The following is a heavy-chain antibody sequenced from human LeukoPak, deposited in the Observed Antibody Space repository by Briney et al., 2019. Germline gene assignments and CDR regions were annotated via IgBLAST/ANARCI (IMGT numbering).Heavy chain of an antibody. Sequence: PGGSLRLSCAASGFIFSDYYMTWIRQAPGKGLEWVSYISSSDNIIDYADSVKGRFTISRDNAKNSLYLQMNSLRAEDTAVYYCAELGITMIGGVWGKGTTVTISS. CDR2: ISSSDNII. J-gene: IGHJ6*04. V-gene: IGHV3-11*04. D-gene: IGHD3-10*02. CDR1: GFIFSDYY. CDR3: AELGITMIGGV.